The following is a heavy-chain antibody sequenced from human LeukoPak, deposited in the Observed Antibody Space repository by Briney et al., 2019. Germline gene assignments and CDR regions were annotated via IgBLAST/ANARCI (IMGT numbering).Heavy chain of an antibody. V-gene: IGHV3-23*01. J-gene: IGHJ4*02. Sequence: GGSLRLSCAASGYSFSDYAMSWVRQAPGKGLEWVSTISRSGDSTFYADSVKGRFTISRDISKNTLYLQLNSLRAEDTAVFYCARCFFYDSSGHDYPDSWGQGTLVTISS. D-gene: IGHD3-22*01. CDR3: ARCFFYDSSGHDYPDS. CDR1: GYSFSDYA. CDR2: ISRSGDST.